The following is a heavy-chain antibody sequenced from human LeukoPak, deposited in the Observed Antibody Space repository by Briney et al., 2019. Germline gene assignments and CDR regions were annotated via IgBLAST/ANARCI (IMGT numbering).Heavy chain of an antibody. V-gene: IGHV4-59*11. Sequence: SETLSLTCTVSGGSISYLFWTWIRQSPGKGLEWIGYINYSGISNYNPSLKSRVTISVDTSKNQFSLRVTSVTAADTAVYYCARLAQPPGGYYYYYMDVWGKGTTVTVSS. CDR2: INYSGIS. J-gene: IGHJ6*03. CDR1: GGSISYLF. D-gene: IGHD2-8*02. CDR3: ARLAQPPGGYYYYYMDV.